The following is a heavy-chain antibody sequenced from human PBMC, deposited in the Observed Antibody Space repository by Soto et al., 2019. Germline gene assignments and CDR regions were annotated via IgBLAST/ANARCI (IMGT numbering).Heavy chain of an antibody. CDR2: IDWDDDK. J-gene: IGHJ6*02. Sequence: SGPTLVNPTQTLTLTCTFSGFSLSTSGMCVSWIRQPPGKALEWLARIDWDDDKYYSTSLKTSLTIPKDPSKNQVGLPMTNMDPVDTATYYCARTPGGYDILTGYYYYYGMDVWGQGTTVTVSS. CDR3: ARTPGGYDILTGYYYYYGMDV. D-gene: IGHD3-9*01. V-gene: IGHV2-70*11. CDR1: GFSLSTSGMC.